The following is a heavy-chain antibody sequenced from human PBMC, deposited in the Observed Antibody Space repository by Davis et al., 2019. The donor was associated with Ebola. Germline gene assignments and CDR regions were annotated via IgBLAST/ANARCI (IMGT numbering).Heavy chain of an antibody. J-gene: IGHJ5*02. CDR1: GFTFSNWA. D-gene: IGHD3-3*01. CDR2: ISGNGASI. V-gene: IGHV3-23*01. Sequence: GESLKISCAASGFTFSNWAMTWVRQAPGKGLDWVSVISGNGASIYYSDSVKGRFTISRDNSKNTLYLQMNSLRAEDTAKYYCARFTMFGVAPIDAWGQGTLVTVSS. CDR3: ARFTMFGVAPIDA.